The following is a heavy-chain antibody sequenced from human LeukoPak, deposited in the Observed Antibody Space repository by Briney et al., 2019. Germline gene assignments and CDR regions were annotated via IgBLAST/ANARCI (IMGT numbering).Heavy chain of an antibody. V-gene: IGHV4-39*01. CDR2: IYHSGST. CDR1: GGSISSSGYY. CDR3: ARICGDGSCYVPDGY. D-gene: IGHD2-15*01. J-gene: IGHJ4*02. Sequence: PSETLSLTCTVSGGSISSSGYYWGWVRQPPGKGLEWIGNIYHSGSTYYNLSLKSRVTISLDTSKNQFSLRLSSVTAADTAVYFCARICGDGSCYVPDGYWGQGTLVTVSS.